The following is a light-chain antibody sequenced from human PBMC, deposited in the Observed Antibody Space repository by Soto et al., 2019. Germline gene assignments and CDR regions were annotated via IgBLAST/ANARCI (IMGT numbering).Light chain of an antibody. Sequence: IVMTQAPDSLAVSLGERATINFKSSQRVLYNSNKKHHLAWYQQKPAQPLKLLIYCASPRQSGGPARFSGSGSGTDVSLNISSLRPEDVAVYDWQQYYCTPMYTFGRGTKLEI. J-gene: IGKJ2*01. CDR1: QRVLYNSNKKHH. CDR2: CAS. V-gene: IGKV4-1*01. CDR3: QQYYCTPMYT.